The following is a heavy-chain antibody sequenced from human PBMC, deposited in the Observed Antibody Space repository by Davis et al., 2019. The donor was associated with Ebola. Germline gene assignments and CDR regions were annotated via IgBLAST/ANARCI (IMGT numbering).Heavy chain of an antibody. D-gene: IGHD1-26*01. Sequence: GESLKISCAASGFTFSSYAMHWVRQAPGKGLEWVAVISYDGSNKYYADSVKGRFTISRDNSKNTLYLQMNSLRAEDTAVYYCARQISGSYYRLIDYWGQGTLVTVSS. CDR3: ARQISGSYYRLIDY. CDR1: GFTFSSYA. V-gene: IGHV3-30-3*01. J-gene: IGHJ4*02. CDR2: ISYDGSNK.